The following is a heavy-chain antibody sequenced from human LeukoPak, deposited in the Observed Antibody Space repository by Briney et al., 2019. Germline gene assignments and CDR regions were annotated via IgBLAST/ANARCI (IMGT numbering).Heavy chain of an antibody. CDR3: ARVGYSSSWYRRMVTQDPADAFDI. D-gene: IGHD6-13*01. J-gene: IGHJ3*02. Sequence: GASVKVSCKASGYTFTGYYMHWVRQAPGQGLERMGWINPNSGGTNYAQKFQGWVTMTRDTSISTAYMELSRLRSDDTAVYYCARVGYSSSWYRRMVTQDPADAFDIWGQGTMVTVSS. V-gene: IGHV1-2*04. CDR2: INPNSGGT. CDR1: GYTFTGYY.